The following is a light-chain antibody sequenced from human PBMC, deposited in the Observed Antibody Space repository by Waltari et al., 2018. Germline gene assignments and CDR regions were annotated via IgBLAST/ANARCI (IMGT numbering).Light chain of an antibody. J-gene: IGKJ4*01. V-gene: IGKV1-33*01. CDR2: DAS. Sequence: DIQITQSPSPLSASVGDRVTITCRASQDITKNLNWFLQKPGKAPQVAIFDASNSQPAVPSRFSGSGSGTDCAFTITSLQPEDIGTYYCQQYGHLPLTFGGGTRGEIK. CDR1: QDITKN. CDR3: QQYGHLPLT.